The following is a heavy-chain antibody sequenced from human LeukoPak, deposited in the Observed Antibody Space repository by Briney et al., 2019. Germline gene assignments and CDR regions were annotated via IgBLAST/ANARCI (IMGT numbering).Heavy chain of an antibody. CDR3: ARPLVSGVAAAGTWLDY. CDR2: ISSSSSYT. CDR1: GFTFSDYC. V-gene: IGHV3-11*06. D-gene: IGHD6-13*01. Sequence: GGSLRLSSAASGFTFSDYCMSWIRQAPGKGLEWVSYISSSSSYTNYADSVKGRFTISRDNAKNSLYLQMNSLRAEDTAVYYCARPLVSGVAAAGTWLDYWGQGTLVTVSS. J-gene: IGHJ4*02.